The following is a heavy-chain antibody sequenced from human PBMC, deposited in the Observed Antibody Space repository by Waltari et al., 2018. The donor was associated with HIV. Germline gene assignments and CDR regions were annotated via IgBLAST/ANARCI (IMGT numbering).Heavy chain of an antibody. CDR1: GYTLTNYA. D-gene: IGHD3-10*01. CDR2: INTKTGNP. Sequence: QVQLVQSGHELEKPGASVKVSCKASGYTLTNYAMNWVRQAPGQGLEWVGWINTKTGNPTYAQAFTGRFVFSLDTSVSTAYLQITSLKPEDTAVYYCARGPGRSLDYWGQGTLVTVSS. CDR3: ARGPGRSLDY. V-gene: IGHV7-4-1*02. J-gene: IGHJ4*02.